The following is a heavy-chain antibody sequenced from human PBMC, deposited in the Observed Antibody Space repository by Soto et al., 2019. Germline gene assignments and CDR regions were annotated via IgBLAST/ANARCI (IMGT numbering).Heavy chain of an antibody. D-gene: IGHD3-3*01. CDR3: AHLLTTDYDFWSGYYHNCFDP. V-gene: IGHV2-5*01. CDR2: IYWNDDK. J-gene: IGHJ5*02. Sequence: QITLKESGPTLVKPTQTLTLTCTFSGFSLSTSGVGVGWIRQPPGKALEWLALIYWNDDKRYSPSLKSRLTITEDTSKNQVVLTMTNMDPVDTATYCFAHLLTTDYDFWSGYYHNCFDPWGQGTLVTVSS. CDR1: GFSLSTSGVG.